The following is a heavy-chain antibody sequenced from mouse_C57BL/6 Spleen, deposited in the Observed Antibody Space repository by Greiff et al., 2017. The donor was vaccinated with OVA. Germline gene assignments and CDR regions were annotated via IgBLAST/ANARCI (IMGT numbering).Heavy chain of an antibody. D-gene: IGHD2-2*01. V-gene: IGHV1-54*01. J-gene: IGHJ3*01. CDR3: ASSYGYDGSWFAY. CDR2: INPGSGGT. CDR1: GYAFTHYL. Sequence: QVQLQQSGAELVRPGTSVKVSCKASGYAFTHYLLECVKQRPGQGLEWIGVINPGSGGTNYNEKFKGKATLTADKSSSTAYMQLSSLTSEDSAVYFCASSYGYDGSWFAYWGQGTLVTVSA.